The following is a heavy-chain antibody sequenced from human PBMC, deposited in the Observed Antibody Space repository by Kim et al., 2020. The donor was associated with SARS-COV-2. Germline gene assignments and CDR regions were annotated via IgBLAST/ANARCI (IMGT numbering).Heavy chain of an antibody. Sequence: SETLSLTCTVSGGSISSGSYYWSWIRQPAGKGLEWIGRIYTSGSTNYNPSLKSRVTISVDTSKNQFSLKLSSVTAADTAVYYCARVELEINSNPLTFDYWGQGTLVTVSS. D-gene: IGHD3-3*01. CDR1: GGSISSGSYY. CDR2: IYTSGST. V-gene: IGHV4-61*02. CDR3: ARVELEINSNPLTFDY. J-gene: IGHJ4*02.